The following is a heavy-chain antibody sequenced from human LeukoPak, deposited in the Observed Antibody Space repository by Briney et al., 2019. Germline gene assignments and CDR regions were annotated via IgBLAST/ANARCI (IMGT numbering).Heavy chain of an antibody. CDR3: ARDFDYDILTGYLVY. Sequence: GRSLRLSCAASGFTFSSYGMHWVRQAPGKGLEWVAVIWYDGSNKYYADSVKGRFTISRDNSKNTLYLQMNSLRAEDTAVYYCARDFDYDILTGYLVYWGQGTLVTVSS. D-gene: IGHD3-9*01. CDR2: IWYDGSNK. J-gene: IGHJ4*02. CDR1: GFTFSSYG. V-gene: IGHV3-33*01.